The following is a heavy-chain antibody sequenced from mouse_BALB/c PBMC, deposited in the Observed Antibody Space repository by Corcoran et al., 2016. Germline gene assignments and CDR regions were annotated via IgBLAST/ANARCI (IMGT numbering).Heavy chain of an antibody. CDR1: GYTFTNYG. CDR3: ANDGRQLGLRGAMDY. D-gene: IGHD3-2*01. CDR2: INTYTGEP. V-gene: IGHV9-3-1*01. Sequence: QIQLVQSGPELKKPGETVKISCKASGYTFTNYGMNWVKQAPGKGLKWMGWINTYTGEPTYADDFKGRFAFSLETSASTAYLQINNLKNEDTATYFCANDGRQLGLRGAMDYWGQGTSVTVSS. J-gene: IGHJ4*01.